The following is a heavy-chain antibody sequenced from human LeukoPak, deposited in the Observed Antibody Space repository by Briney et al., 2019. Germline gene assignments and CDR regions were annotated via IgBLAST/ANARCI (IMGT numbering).Heavy chain of an antibody. CDR1: GFTFSSYG. V-gene: IGHV3-74*01. J-gene: IGHJ4*02. CDR3: ARDLGVGATVDY. CDR2: INSDGSST. D-gene: IGHD1-26*01. Sequence: GGSLRLSCAASGFTFSSYGMHWVRQAPGKGLVWVSRINSDGSSTSYADSVKGRVTISRDNAKNTLYLQMDSLRAEDTAVYYCARDLGVGATVDYWGQGTLVTVSS.